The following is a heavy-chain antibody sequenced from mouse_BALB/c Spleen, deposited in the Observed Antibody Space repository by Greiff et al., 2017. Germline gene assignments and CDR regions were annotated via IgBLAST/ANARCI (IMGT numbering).Heavy chain of an antibody. V-gene: IGHV2-9*02. CDR1: GFSLTSYG. CDR3: ARERWSYAMDY. CDR2: IWAGGST. J-gene: IGHJ4*01. D-gene: IGHD2-3*01. Sequence: VQGVESGPGLVAPSQSLSITCTVSGFSLTSYGVHWVRQPPGKGLEWLGVIWAGGSTNYNSALMSRLSISKDNSKSQVFLKMNSLQTDDTAMYYCARERWSYAMDYWGQGTSVTVSS.